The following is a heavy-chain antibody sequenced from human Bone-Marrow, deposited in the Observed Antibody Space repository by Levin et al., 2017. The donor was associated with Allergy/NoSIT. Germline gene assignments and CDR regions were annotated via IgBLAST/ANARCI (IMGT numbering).Heavy chain of an antibody. V-gene: IGHV3-49*03. CDR1: GFTFGDYA. CDR3: TREVLGRGYDPGLDY. Sequence: GGSLRLSCTASGFTFGDYAMSWFRQAPGKGLEWVGFIRSKAYGGTTEYAASVKGRFTISRDDSKSIAYLQMNSLKTEDTAVYYCTREVLGRGYDPGLDYWGQGTLVTVSS. CDR2: IRSKAYGGTT. D-gene: IGHD5-12*01. J-gene: IGHJ4*02.